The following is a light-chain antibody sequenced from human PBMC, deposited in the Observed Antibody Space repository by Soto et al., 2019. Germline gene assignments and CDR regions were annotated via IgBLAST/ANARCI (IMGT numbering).Light chain of an antibody. J-gene: IGLJ2*01. CDR2: GNS. CDR1: SSNIGAGYD. CDR3: QSYDSSLSAHVV. V-gene: IGLV1-40*01. Sequence: QPVLTQPPSVSGAPGQRVTISCTGSSSNIGAGYDVHWYQQLPGTAPKLLIYGNSNRPSGVPDRFSGSKSGTSASLAITGLQAEYEADYYCQSYDSSLSAHVVFGGGTQLTVL.